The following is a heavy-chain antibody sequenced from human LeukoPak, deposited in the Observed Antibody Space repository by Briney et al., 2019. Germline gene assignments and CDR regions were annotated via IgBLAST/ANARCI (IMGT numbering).Heavy chain of an antibody. CDR1: GGSISSSSYY. D-gene: IGHD6-13*01. V-gene: IGHV4-39*07. Sequence: SETLSLTCTVSGGSISSSSYYWGWIRQPPGKGLEWIGSIYYSGSTYYNPSLKSRVTISVDTSKNQFSLKLSSVTAADTAVYYCARDGFHLSSSWLDYWGQGTLVTVSS. CDR3: ARDGFHLSSSWLDY. CDR2: IYYSGST. J-gene: IGHJ4*02.